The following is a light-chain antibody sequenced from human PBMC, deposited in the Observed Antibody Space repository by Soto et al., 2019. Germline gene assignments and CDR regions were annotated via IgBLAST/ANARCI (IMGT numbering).Light chain of an antibody. CDR1: SSNLGAGYD. Sequence: QSVLTQPPSVSGAPGQRVTLSCTGNSSNLGAGYDVHWYQQLPGAAPKLVIFGNRNRPSGVPERFSGSKSGTSASLAITGLQAEDEADYYCATWDSSLSAVVVGGGTKVTVL. V-gene: IGLV1-40*01. CDR2: GNR. CDR3: ATWDSSLSAVV. J-gene: IGLJ2*01.